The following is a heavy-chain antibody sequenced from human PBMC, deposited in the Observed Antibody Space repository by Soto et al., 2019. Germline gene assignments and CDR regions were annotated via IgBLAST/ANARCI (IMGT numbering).Heavy chain of an antibody. V-gene: IGHV2-5*01. J-gene: IGHJ5*02. Sequence: SGPTLVNPTQTLTLTCTFSGFSLSTSGVGVGWIRQPPGKALEWLALIYWNDDKRYSPSLKSRLTITKDTSKNQVVLTMTNMDPVDTATYYCAHSPYDFWIGYRILRGYNWFDPWGQGALVTVSS. D-gene: IGHD3-3*01. CDR1: GFSLSTSGVG. CDR3: AHSPYDFWIGYRILRGYNWFDP. CDR2: IYWNDDK.